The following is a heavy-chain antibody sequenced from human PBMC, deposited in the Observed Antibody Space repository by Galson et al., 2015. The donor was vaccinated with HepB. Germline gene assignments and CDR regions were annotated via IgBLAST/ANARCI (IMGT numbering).Heavy chain of an antibody. Sequence: CAISGDSVSSTSSTWVWVRQSPSRGLEWLGRTYYRSKWSNDYAVSVKGRITINPDTSKNQFSLELNSVTPEDTAVYYCSRGNYGSGGVPYWGQGALVTVSS. J-gene: IGHJ4*02. V-gene: IGHV6-1*01. CDR2: TYYRSKWSN. CDR1: GDSVSSTSST. D-gene: IGHD6-25*01. CDR3: SRGNYGSGGVPY.